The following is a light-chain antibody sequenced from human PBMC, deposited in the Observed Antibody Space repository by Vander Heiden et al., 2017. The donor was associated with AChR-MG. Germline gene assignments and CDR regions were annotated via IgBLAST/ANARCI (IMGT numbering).Light chain of an antibody. Sequence: DVVMTQSPLSLPVTLGQPASISCRSSQSLVYSDGNTYLNWFQQRPGQSPRRLIYKVSNRDSGVPDRFSGSGSGTDFTLKISRVEAEDVGVYYCMRGTHLPLTFGGGTKVEIK. CDR2: KVS. V-gene: IGKV2-30*01. CDR3: MRGTHLPLT. CDR1: QSLVYSDGNTY. J-gene: IGKJ4*01.